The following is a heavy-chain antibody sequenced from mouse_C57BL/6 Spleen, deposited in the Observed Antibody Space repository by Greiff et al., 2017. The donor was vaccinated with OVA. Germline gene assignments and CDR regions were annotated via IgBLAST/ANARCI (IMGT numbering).Heavy chain of an antibody. V-gene: IGHV5-17*01. J-gene: IGHJ3*01. CDR1: GFTFSDYG. D-gene: IGHD1-1*01. Sequence: EVKLVESGGGLVKPGGSLKLSCAASGFTFSDYGMHWVRQAPEKGLEWVAYISSGSSTINYADTVKGRITISRNNAKNTLFLQMTSLRSEDTAMYYCARGETPYGSSSWFAYWGQGTLVTVSA. CDR3: ARGETPYGSSSWFAY. CDR2: ISSGSSTI.